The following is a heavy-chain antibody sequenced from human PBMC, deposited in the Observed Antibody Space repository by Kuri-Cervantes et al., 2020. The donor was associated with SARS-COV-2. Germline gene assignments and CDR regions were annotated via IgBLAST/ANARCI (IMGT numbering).Heavy chain of an antibody. CDR2: IYSGGST. Sequence: GGSLRLSCAASGFTVSSNYMSWVRQAPGKGLEWVSVIYSGGSTYYADSVKGRFTISRDNSKNKLDLQMNSLTAEDAAVYYCAGGTPELVYYYYGMDVWGQGTTVTVSS. CDR3: AGGTPELVYYYYGMDV. V-gene: IGHV3-66*01. D-gene: IGHD6-13*01. CDR1: GFTVSSNY. J-gene: IGHJ6*02.